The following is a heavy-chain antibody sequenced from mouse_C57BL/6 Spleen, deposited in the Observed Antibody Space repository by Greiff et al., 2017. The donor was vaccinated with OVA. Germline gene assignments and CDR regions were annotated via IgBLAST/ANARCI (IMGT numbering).Heavy chain of an antibody. Sequence: QVQLKQSGPGLVQPSQSLSITCTVSGFSLTSYGVHWVRQSPGKGLEWLGVIWSGGSTDYNAAFISRLSISKDNSKSQVFFKMNSLQADDTAIYYCARNWGDGNYDWFAYWGQGTLVTVSA. V-gene: IGHV2-2*01. D-gene: IGHD2-1*01. CDR1: GFSLTSYG. J-gene: IGHJ3*01. CDR2: IWSGGST. CDR3: ARNWGDGNYDWFAY.